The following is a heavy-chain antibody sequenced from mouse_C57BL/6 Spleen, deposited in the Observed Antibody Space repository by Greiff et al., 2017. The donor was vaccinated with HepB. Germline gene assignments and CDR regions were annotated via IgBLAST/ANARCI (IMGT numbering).Heavy chain of an antibody. CDR1: GYSFTDYN. V-gene: IGHV1-39*01. D-gene: IGHD2-4*01. J-gene: IGHJ4*01. CDR3: ARGYDYDGNYAMDY. Sequence: VQLKQSGPELVKPGASVKISCKASGYSFTDYNMNWVKQSNGKSLEWIGVINPNYGTTSYNQKFKGKATLTVDQSSSTAYMQLNSLTSEDSAVYYCARGYDYDGNYAMDYWGQGTSVTVSS. CDR2: INPNYGTT.